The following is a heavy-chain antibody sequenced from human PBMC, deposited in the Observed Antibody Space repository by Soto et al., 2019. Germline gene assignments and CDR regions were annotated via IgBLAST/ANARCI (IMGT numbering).Heavy chain of an antibody. V-gene: IGHV3-30*18. CDR3: AKVQGPSIAARPDY. J-gene: IGHJ4*02. CDR2: ISYDGSNK. D-gene: IGHD6-6*01. Sequence: QVQLVESGGGVVQPGRSLRLSCAASGFTFSSYGMHWVRQAPGKGLEWVAVISYDGSNKYYADSVKGRFTISRDNSKNTLYLQMNSLRAEDTAVYYCAKVQGPSIAARPDYWGQGTLVTVSS. CDR1: GFTFSSYG.